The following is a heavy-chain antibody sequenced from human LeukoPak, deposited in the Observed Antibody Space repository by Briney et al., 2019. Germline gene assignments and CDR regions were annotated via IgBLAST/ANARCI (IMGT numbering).Heavy chain of an antibody. CDR1: GYSISSGYY. J-gene: IGHJ5*02. Sequence: SETLSLTCAVSGYSISSGYYWGWIRQPPGKGLEWIGSIYHSGSPYYNPSLKSRVTISVDTSKNQFSLKLSSVTAAGTAVYYCARSSYYDSCGYYYVASWFDPWGHGTLVTVSS. CDR3: ARSSYYDSCGYYYVASWFDP. D-gene: IGHD3-22*01. V-gene: IGHV4-38-2*01. CDR2: IYHSGSP.